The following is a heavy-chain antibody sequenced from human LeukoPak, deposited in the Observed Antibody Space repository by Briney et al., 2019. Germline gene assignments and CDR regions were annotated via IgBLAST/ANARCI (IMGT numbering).Heavy chain of an antibody. CDR3: AKGLRGPAAGTDYFDY. CDR2: ISGSGDNT. CDR1: GFIFSSYA. Sequence: GGSLRLSCAASGFIFSSYALSWVRQAPGRGLEWVSAISGSGDNTYYADSVKGRFTISRDKSMNTLYLQMNSLRDEDTAVYYCAKGLRGPAAGTDYFDYWGQGTLVTVSS. V-gene: IGHV3-23*01. J-gene: IGHJ4*02. D-gene: IGHD6-13*01.